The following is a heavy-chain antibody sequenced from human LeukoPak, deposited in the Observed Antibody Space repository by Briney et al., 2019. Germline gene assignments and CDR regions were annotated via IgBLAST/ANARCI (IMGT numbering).Heavy chain of an antibody. D-gene: IGHD5-18*01. Sequence: GSLRLSCAASGFTFSNYGMNWVRQAPGKGLEWVSYISSSSNTIYYADSVKGRFTISRDNAKNSLYLQMNSLRAEDTAVYYCARKGDTHDYWGQGTLVTVSS. J-gene: IGHJ4*02. CDR3: ARKGDTHDY. CDR2: ISSSSNTI. CDR1: GFTFSNYG. V-gene: IGHV3-48*01.